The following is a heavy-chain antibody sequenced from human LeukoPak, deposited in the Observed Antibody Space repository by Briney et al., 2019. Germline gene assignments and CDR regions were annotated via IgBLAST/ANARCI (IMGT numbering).Heavy chain of an antibody. V-gene: IGHV1-46*01. J-gene: IGHJ4*02. CDR3: ARTHPTYYYDSSGYLHHSYFDY. CDR2: INPSGGST. CDR1: GYTFTGYY. D-gene: IGHD3-22*01. Sequence: ASVKVSCKASGYTFTGYYMHWVRQAPGQGLEWMGIINPSGGSTSYAQKFQGRVTMTRDTSTSTVYMELSSLRSEDTAVYYCARTHPTYYYDSSGYLHHSYFDYWGQGTLVTVSS.